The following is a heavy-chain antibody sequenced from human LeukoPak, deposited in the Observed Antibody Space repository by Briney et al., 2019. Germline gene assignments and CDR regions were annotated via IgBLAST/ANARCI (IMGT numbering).Heavy chain of an antibody. CDR3: ARDVGGYAFDY. V-gene: IGHV3-30*04. Sequence: GGSLRLSCVASGFTFSSYTLHWVRQAAGKGLEWVAVMSYDGSHKFHADSVKGRFTISRDNSKNTLYLQMNSLRAEGTAIYFCARDVGGYAFDYWGQGTLVTVSS. D-gene: IGHD5-12*01. CDR1: GFTFSSYT. CDR2: MSYDGSHK. J-gene: IGHJ4*02.